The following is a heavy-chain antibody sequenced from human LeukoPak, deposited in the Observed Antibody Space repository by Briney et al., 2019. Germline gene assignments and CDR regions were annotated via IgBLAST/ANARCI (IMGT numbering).Heavy chain of an antibody. CDR1: GYTFTSYY. D-gene: IGHD3-16*02. V-gene: IGHV1-8*03. Sequence: ASVKVSCKASGYTFTSYYMHWVRQAPGQGLEWMGWMNPNSGNTGYAQKFQGRVTITRNTSISTAYMELSSLRSEDTAVYYCAISNTDYDYVWGSYRPLDYWGQGTLVTVSS. J-gene: IGHJ4*02. CDR2: MNPNSGNT. CDR3: AISNTDYDYVWGSYRPLDY.